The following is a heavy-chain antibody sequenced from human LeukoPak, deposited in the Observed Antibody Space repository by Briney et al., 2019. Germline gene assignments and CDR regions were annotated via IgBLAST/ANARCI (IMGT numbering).Heavy chain of an antibody. CDR3: ASGYYHY. J-gene: IGHJ4*02. CDR1: GGSISSYY. CDR2: IYYSGST. V-gene: IGHV4-59*12. D-gene: IGHD3-22*01. Sequence: PSGTLSLTCTVSGGSISSYYWSWIRQPPGKGLEWIGYIYYSGSTNYNPSLKSRVTISVDTSKNQFSLKLSSVTAADTAVYYCASGYYHYWGQGTLVTVSS.